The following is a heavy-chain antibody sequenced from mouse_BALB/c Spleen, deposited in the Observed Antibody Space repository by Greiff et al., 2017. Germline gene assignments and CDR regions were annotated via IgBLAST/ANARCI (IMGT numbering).Heavy chain of an antibody. D-gene: IGHD2-14*01. CDR1: GYSITSDYA. Sequence: EVKVEESGPGLVKPSQSLSLTCTVTGYSITSDYAWNWIRQFPGNKLEWMGYISYSGSTSYNPSLNSRISITRDTSKNQFFLQLNSVTTEDTATYYCARDYRYDVDYAMDYWGQGTSVTVSS. V-gene: IGHV3-2*02. CDR2: ISYSGST. CDR3: ARDYRYDVDYAMDY. J-gene: IGHJ4*01.